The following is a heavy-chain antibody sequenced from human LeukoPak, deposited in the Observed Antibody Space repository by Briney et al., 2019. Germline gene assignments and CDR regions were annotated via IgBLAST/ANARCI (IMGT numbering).Heavy chain of an antibody. CDR3: VKITSVTGGDC. CDR2: ISSNGGSS. J-gene: IGHJ4*02. CDR1: GFTFSAYA. Sequence: GGSLRLSCSASGFTFSAYAMYWVRQAPGKGLEYVSGISSNGGSSFYADSVEGRFTISRDNSKNTLYLQMSSLRAEDTAVYYCVKITSVTGGDCWGQGTRLTVSS. D-gene: IGHD1-1*01. V-gene: IGHV3-64D*09.